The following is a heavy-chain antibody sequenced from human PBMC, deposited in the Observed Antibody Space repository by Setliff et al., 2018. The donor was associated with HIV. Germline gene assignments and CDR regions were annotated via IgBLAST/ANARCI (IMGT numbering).Heavy chain of an antibody. J-gene: IGHJ3*02. CDR1: GFTFSNYA. V-gene: IGHV3-23*01. Sequence: GASLKISCAASGFTFSNYAMGWVRQGPGKGLEWVSTVGAVGSPTHYAESVRGRFTISKDNSKSTLSLQMNSLREEDTAVYFCAKVFAFGIDGFDIWGQGTMVTVSS. CDR3: AKVFAFGIDGFDI. CDR2: VGAVGSPT. D-gene: IGHD3-10*01.